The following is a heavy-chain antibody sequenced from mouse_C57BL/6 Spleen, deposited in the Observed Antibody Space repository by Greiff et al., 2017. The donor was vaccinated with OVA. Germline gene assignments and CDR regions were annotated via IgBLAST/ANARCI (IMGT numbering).Heavy chain of an antibody. V-gene: IGHV1-82*01. CDR1: GYAFSSSW. J-gene: IGHJ4*01. D-gene: IGHD1-1*01. Sequence: VKLMESGPELVKPGASVKLSCTASGYAFSSSWMNWVKQRPGKGLEWIGRIYPGDGGTNYNGKFKSKATLTADKSFSTAYMQLSSLTTENSEVYVGARRGDYYESDAMDYWGQGTSVTVSS. CDR3: ARRGDYYESDAMDY. CDR2: IYPGDGGT.